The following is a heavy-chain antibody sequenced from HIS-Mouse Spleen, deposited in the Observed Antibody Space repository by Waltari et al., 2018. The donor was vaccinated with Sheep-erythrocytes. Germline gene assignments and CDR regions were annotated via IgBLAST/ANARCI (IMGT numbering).Heavy chain of an antibody. CDR2: IHYRGDT. D-gene: IGHD5-18*01. J-gene: IGHJ4*02. V-gene: IGHV4-39*01. Sequence: QLQLQESGPGLVKPSETLSLTCTVSGGSISSSSYYWGWIRQPPGKGLVWIGSIHYRGDTYYNPSLRSRVTISVDTSKNQFSLKLSSVTAADTAVYYCARHKDTAMVHFDYWGQGTLVTVSS. CDR3: ARHKDTAMVHFDY. CDR1: GGSISSSSYY.